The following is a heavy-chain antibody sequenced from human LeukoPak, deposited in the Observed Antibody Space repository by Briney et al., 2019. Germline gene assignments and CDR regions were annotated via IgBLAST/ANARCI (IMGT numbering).Heavy chain of an antibody. CDR1: GYTFTSYG. D-gene: IGHD3-22*01. Sequence: APVKVSCKASGYTFTSYGISWVRQAPGQGLEWMGLISAYNSNTNYAQKLQGRVTMTTDTSTSTACMELLSLMSAETAVFYCSRRTLSGYYVEYDYWGKGALVTVGS. V-gene: IGHV1-18*01. J-gene: IGHJ4*02. CDR3: SRRTLSGYYVEYDY. CDR2: ISAYNSNT.